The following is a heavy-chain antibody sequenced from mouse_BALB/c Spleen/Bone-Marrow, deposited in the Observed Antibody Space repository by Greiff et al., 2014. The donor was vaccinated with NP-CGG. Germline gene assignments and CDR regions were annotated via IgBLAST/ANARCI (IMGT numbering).Heavy chain of an antibody. V-gene: IGHV1-7*01. Sequence: QVQLKESGAELAKPGASVKMSRKASGYTFTSYWMHWVKQRPGQGLEWIGYINPSTGYTEYNQKFKDKATLTADKSSSTAYMQLSGLTSEDSAVYYCARDYRYDGFAYWGQGTLVTVSA. CDR2: INPSTGYT. CDR3: ARDYRYDGFAY. CDR1: GYTFTSYW. D-gene: IGHD2-14*01. J-gene: IGHJ3*01.